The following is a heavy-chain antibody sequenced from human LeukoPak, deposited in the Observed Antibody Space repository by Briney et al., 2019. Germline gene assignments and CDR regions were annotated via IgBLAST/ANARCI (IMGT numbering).Heavy chain of an antibody. CDR3: AKDSLRYFDHADY. CDR1: GFTFSSYA. J-gene: IGHJ4*02. CDR2: ISGSGGST. D-gene: IGHD3-9*01. V-gene: IGHV3-23*01. Sequence: QPGGSLRLSCGASGFTFSSYAMSWVRQAPGKGLEWVSAISGSGGSTYYADSVKGRFTISRDDSKNTLYLQMNSLRAEDTAVYYCAKDSLRYFDHADYWGQGTLVTVSS.